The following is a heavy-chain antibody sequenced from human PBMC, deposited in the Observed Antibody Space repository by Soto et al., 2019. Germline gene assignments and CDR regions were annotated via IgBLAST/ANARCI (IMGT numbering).Heavy chain of an antibody. J-gene: IGHJ4*02. D-gene: IGHD3-10*01. CDR3: AKKVNSGPGSQYFDY. V-gene: IGHV3-23*01. CDR1: GFTFSMSA. Sequence: GGSLRLSCAASGFTFSMSAMSWVRQAPGKGLEWVSTTGLNGRTTYYADSVKGRFTVSRDNSKNTLHLQMNSLRAEDTAIYYCAKKVNSGPGSQYFDYWGQGTLVTVSS. CDR2: TGLNGRTT.